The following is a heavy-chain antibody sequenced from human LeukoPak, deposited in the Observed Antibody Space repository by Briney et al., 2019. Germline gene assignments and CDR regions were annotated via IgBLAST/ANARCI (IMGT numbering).Heavy chain of an antibody. J-gene: IGHJ4*02. CDR1: GGSFSGYY. Sequence: KPSETLSLTCAAYGGSFSGYYWSWIRQPPGKGLEWIGEINHSGSTNYNPSLKSRVTISVDTSKNQFSLKLSSVTAADTAVYYCARRYDYVWGSYRYKGSYFDYWGQGTLVTVSS. CDR2: INHSGST. CDR3: ARRYDYVWGSYRYKGSYFDY. D-gene: IGHD3-16*02. V-gene: IGHV4-34*01.